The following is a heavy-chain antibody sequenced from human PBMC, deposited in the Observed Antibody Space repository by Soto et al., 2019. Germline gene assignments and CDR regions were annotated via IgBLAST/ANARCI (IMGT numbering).Heavy chain of an antibody. CDR1: GGSISSGGYS. Sequence: SETLSLTCAVPGGSISSGGYSWSWIRQPPGKGLEWIGYIYHSGSTYYNPSLKSRVTISVDTSKNQFSLKLSSVTAADTAVYYCARARGARYFDYWGQGTLVTVSS. V-gene: IGHV4-30-2*05. J-gene: IGHJ4*02. CDR2: IYHSGST. D-gene: IGHD2-15*01. CDR3: ARARGARYFDY.